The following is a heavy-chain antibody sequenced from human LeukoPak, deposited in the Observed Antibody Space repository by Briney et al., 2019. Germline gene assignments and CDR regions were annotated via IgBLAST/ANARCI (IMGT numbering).Heavy chain of an antibody. CDR1: GYTFTSYD. CDR3: ARGLGRMATMDWFDP. J-gene: IGHJ5*02. D-gene: IGHD5-24*01. Sequence: ASVKVSCKASGYTFTSYDINWVRQATGQGLEWMGWMSPNSGNTGYAQKFQGRVTMTRNTSISTAYMELSSLRSEDTAVYYCARGLGRMATMDWFDPWGQGTLVTVSS. V-gene: IGHV1-8*01. CDR2: MSPNSGNT.